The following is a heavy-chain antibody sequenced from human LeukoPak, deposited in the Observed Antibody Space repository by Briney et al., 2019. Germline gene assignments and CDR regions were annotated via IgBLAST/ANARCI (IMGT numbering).Heavy chain of an antibody. CDR1: GFTFSSYS. CDR2: ISYDGSNK. D-gene: IGHD3-22*01. Sequence: PGRSLRLSCAASGFTFSSYSMNWVRQAPGKGLEWVAVISYDGSNKYYADSVKGRFTISRDNSKNTLYLQMNSLRAEDTAVYYCAKDLYYYDSSGSMDYWGQGTLVTVSS. V-gene: IGHV3-30*18. J-gene: IGHJ4*02. CDR3: AKDLYYYDSSGSMDY.